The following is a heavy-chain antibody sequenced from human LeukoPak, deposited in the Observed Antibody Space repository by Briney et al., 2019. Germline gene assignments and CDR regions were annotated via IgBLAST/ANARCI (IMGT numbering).Heavy chain of an antibody. CDR2: ISASGGST. CDR3: AKRYCRGGTCYSGD. CDR1: GFTFSSPA. D-gene: IGHD2-15*01. Sequence: GGSLRLSCAGSGFTFSSPAMSWVRQAPGKGLEWVSAISASGGSTYYADSVKGRFTISRDNSKSSVYLQMSSLRVEDTAVYYCAKRYCRGGTCYSGDWGQGTLVTVSP. J-gene: IGHJ4*02. V-gene: IGHV3-23*01.